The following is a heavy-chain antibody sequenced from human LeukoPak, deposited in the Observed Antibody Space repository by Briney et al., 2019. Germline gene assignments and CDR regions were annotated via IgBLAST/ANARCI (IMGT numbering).Heavy chain of an antibody. V-gene: IGHV1-18*01. CDR2: ISAYNGNT. CDR1: GYTFTNYG. D-gene: IGHD6-13*01. Sequence: ASVKVSCKASGYTFTNYGINWVRQAPGQGLEWMGWISAYNGNTNYAQKLQGRVTMTTDTSTSTAYMELRSLRSGDTAVYYCARPYSSSWEDWFDPWGQGTLVTVSS. CDR3: ARPYSSSWEDWFDP. J-gene: IGHJ5*02.